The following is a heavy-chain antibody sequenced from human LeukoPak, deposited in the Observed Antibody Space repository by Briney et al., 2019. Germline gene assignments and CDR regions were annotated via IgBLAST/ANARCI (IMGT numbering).Heavy chain of an antibody. CDR1: GGSISSSNYY. CDR3: ARGVQYVVSQHGNWFDP. D-gene: IGHD1-1*01. J-gene: IGHJ5*02. Sequence: PSETLSLTCTVSGGSISSSNYYWGWIRQPPGKGLEWIGNIHYTGSTYYNPSLKSRVTISVDRSKNQFSLKLSSVTAADTAVYYCARGVQYVVSQHGNWFDPWGQGTLVTVSS. CDR2: IHYTGST. V-gene: IGHV4-39*07.